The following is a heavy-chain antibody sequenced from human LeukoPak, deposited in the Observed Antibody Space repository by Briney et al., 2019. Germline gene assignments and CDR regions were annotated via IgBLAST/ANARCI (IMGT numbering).Heavy chain of an antibody. V-gene: IGHV4-59*08. D-gene: IGHD4-17*01. J-gene: IGHJ4*02. CDR2: IYYSGST. CDR3: ARRSHDYGAPFDY. CDR1: GGSISSYY. Sequence: PSETLSLTRTVSGGSISSYYWSWIRQPPGKGLEWIGYIYYSGSTNYNPSLKSRVTISVDTSKNQFSLKLSSVTAADTAVYYCARRSHDYGAPFDYWGQGTLVTVSS.